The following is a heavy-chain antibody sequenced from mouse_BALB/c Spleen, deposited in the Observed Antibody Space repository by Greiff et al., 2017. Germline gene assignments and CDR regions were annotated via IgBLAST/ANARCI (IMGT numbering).Heavy chain of an antibody. Sequence: VQLQQSGAELVKPGASVKLSCTASGFNIKDTYMHWVKQRPEQGLEWIGRIDPANGNTKYDPKFQGKATITADTSSNTAYLQLSSLTSEDTAVYYCAGVRRYAMDYWGQGTSVTVSS. CDR1: GFNIKDTY. CDR2: IDPANGNT. CDR3: AGVRRYAMDY. V-gene: IGHV14-3*02. J-gene: IGHJ4*01. D-gene: IGHD2-14*01.